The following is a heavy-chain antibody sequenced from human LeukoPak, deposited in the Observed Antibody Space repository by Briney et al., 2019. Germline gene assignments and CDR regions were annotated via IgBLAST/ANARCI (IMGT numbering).Heavy chain of an antibody. Sequence: SETLSLTCTVSGYSISSGYYWGWIRQPPGKGLEWIGSIYHSGSTYYTPSLKSRVTISVDTSKNQFSLKLSSVTAADTAVYYCARVVSGWFGELLGFDPWGQGTLVTVSS. CDR3: ARVVSGWFGELLGFDP. CDR1: GYSISSGYY. V-gene: IGHV4-38-2*02. CDR2: IYHSGST. J-gene: IGHJ5*02. D-gene: IGHD3-10*01.